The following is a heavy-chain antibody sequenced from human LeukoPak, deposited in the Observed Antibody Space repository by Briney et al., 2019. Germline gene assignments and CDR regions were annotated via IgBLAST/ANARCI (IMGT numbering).Heavy chain of an antibody. CDR1: GFTFSSYS. CDR3: AKGVSTRPLYYFDN. D-gene: IGHD6-6*01. CDR2: ISSSSSTI. V-gene: IGHV3-48*01. Sequence: GGSLRLSCAASGFTFSSYSMNWVRQAPGKGLEWVSYISSSSSTIYYADSVKGRFTISRDNAKNSLYLQMNSLRAEDTAVYYCAKGVSTRPLYYFDNWGQGTLVTVSS. J-gene: IGHJ4*02.